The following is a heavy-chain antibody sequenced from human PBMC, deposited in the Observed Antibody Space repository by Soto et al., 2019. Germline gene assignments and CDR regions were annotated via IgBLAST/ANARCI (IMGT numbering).Heavy chain of an antibody. Sequence: EVHLVESGGGLVKPGGSLRLSCAASGFNFSSYALNWVRQSPGKGLEWVSFISSSSSYTYYSDSVKGRFTISRDNAKNSLFLQINSLRAEDTAVDYCAKDRGRGSPVSGGLDVWGQGTTVTVSS. CDR3: AKDRGRGSPVSGGLDV. CDR1: GFNFSSYA. J-gene: IGHJ6*02. D-gene: IGHD3-10*01. CDR2: ISSSSSYT. V-gene: IGHV3-21*01.